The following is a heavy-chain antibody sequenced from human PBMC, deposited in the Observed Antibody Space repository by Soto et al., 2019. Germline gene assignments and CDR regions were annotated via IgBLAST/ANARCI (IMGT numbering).Heavy chain of an antibody. V-gene: IGHV3-33*01. J-gene: IGHJ4*02. Sequence: QVQLVESGGGVVQPGRSLRLSCAASGFTFNSYGMHWVRQAPGKGLEWVASIWYDGSNKNYADSVKGRFTISRDNSKNXLYMEMNSLRAEDTAVYYCARDMARVTMVVVGPDYWGQGTLVTVSS. CDR1: GFTFNSYG. CDR2: IWYDGSNK. CDR3: ARDMARVTMVVVGPDY. D-gene: IGHD3-22*01.